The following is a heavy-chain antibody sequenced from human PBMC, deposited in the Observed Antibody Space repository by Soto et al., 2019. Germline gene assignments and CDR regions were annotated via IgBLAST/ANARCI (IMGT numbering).Heavy chain of an antibody. CDR1: GFTFNSYS. CDR3: ARPSSGWENRFVP. D-gene: IGHD6-19*01. V-gene: IGHV3-48*02. Sequence: EVQLVESGGGLVQPGGSLRLSCAASGFTFNSYSMNWVRQAPGKGLEWVSYISSSSTTKYYTDSVKGRFTISRDNAKNSLYLQMNSLRDDDTAVYYCARPSSGWENRFVPWGQGTLVTVSS. CDR2: ISSSSTTK. J-gene: IGHJ5*02.